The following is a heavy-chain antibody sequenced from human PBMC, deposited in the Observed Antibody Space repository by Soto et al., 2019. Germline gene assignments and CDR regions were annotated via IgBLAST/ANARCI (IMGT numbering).Heavy chain of an antibody. Sequence: QVQLQQCVAGLLKPSETLSLTCAVYGGSFSGNYWSWIRQTPGKGLEWIGEINHSGSTNYNPSLKSRVTISVDTSKNQFSMKMRSVTAADRAVYYCARGRISSTSPLGYWGQGTLVTVSS. CDR2: INHSGST. CDR1: GGSFSGNY. V-gene: IGHV4-34*01. J-gene: IGHJ4*02. CDR3: ARGRISSTSPLGY. D-gene: IGHD2-2*01.